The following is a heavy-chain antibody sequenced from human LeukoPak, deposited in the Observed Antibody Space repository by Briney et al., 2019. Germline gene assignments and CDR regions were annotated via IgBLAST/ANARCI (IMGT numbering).Heavy chain of an antibody. CDR1: GFIFSNAW. J-gene: IGHJ4*02. V-gene: IGHV3-7*05. D-gene: IGHD6-19*01. CDR2: IKEDGSRN. CDR3: ARQLSGWYDADPY. Sequence: GGSLRLSCAASGFIFSNAWMSWVRQAPGKGLEWVANIKEDGSRNHYVDSVKGRFTISRDNAKNSLYLQMISLRAEDTAVYYCARQLSGWYDADPYWGQGTLVTVSS.